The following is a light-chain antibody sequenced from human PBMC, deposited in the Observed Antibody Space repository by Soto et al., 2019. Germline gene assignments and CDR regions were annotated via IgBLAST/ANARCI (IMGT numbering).Light chain of an antibody. CDR2: GAS. CDR3: QQYSSSPIFT. V-gene: IGKV3-20*01. CDR1: QSVSSSY. Sequence: EIVLTQSPGTLSLSPGERATLSCRASQSVSSSYLAWYQQKPGQAPRLLIYGASSRATGIPDMFSCSGSGTDYNLTISRLEPEDFAVYYCQQYSSSPIFTFGPGTKVDIK. J-gene: IGKJ3*01.